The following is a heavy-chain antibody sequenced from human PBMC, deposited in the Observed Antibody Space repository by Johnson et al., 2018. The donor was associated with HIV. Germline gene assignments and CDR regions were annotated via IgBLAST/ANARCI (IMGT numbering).Heavy chain of an antibody. CDR1: GFTFSSYA. Sequence: QVQLVESGGGVVQPGRSLRLSCAASGFTFSSYAMNWVRQAPGKGLEWVAVISYDGNNKYSADSVKGRFTISRDNSKNTLYLQMNSLRAEDTAVYYCARGGIEYNSPLGVGYAFDVWGQGTMVTVSS. D-gene: IGHD6-6*01. J-gene: IGHJ3*01. V-gene: IGHV3-30-3*01. CDR3: ARGGIEYNSPLGVGYAFDV. CDR2: ISYDGNNK.